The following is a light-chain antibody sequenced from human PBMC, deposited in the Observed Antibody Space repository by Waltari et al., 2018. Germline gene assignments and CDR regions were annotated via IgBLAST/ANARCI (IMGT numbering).Light chain of an antibody. CDR3: QQVNDYPLT. J-gene: IGKJ4*01. CDR2: AAS. V-gene: IGKV1-9*01. CDR1: QGITTY. Sequence: DIQLTQSPSFLSASVGDRVTITCRASQGITTYLVWYQQKPGKAPKVLIYAASTLQSGVPSRFSGSGSGTEFTLTITSLQPEDFATYYCQQVNDYPLTFGGGTKVEIK.